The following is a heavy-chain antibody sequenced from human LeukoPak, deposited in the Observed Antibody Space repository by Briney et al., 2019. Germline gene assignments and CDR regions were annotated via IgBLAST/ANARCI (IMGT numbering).Heavy chain of an antibody. CDR2: ISGSGSST. J-gene: IGHJ4*02. D-gene: IGHD4-17*01. CDR1: GFTFSSYT. V-gene: IGHV3-23*01. CDR3: AQVGGWGTMVTSPNY. Sequence: PGGSLRLSCAASGFTFSSYTMSWVRKAPGKGPEWVSAISGSGSSTVYADSVKGRFAISRDNSKNTLWMQMNSLRVEDTAVYYCAQVGGWGTMVTSPNYWGQGTVVTVPS.